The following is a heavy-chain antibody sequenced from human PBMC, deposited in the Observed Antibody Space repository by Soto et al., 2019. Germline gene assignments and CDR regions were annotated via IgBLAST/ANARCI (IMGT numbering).Heavy chain of an antibody. D-gene: IGHD1-26*01. V-gene: IGHV4-4*02. J-gene: IGHJ4*02. Sequence: QVQLQESGPGLLKPSETLSLTCAVSSGSITNDNWWSWVRQPPGKRLEWIGEVHHRGSTNYNPSFKSRVTISVDKSKNQFSLKLNSVTAADTAVYYGTTNGYYSLDNWGQGTLVTVSS. CDR3: TTNGYYSLDN. CDR1: SGSITNDNW. CDR2: VHHRGST.